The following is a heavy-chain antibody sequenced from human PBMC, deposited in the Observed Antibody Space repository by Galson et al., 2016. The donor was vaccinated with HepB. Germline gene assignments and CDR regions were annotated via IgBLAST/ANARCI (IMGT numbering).Heavy chain of an antibody. V-gene: IGHV3-21*01. D-gene: IGHD6-19*01. Sequence: SLRLSCAASGFIFSTYSMNWVRQAPGKGPGWVSSISSGSAYRYYADSVKGRFTISRDNAKKSLYLQMNSLRAEDTAVYYCARMRYSGGWLDGFDIWGQGTMVTVSS. J-gene: IGHJ3*02. CDR1: GFIFSTYS. CDR2: ISSGSAYR. CDR3: ARMRYSGGWLDGFDI.